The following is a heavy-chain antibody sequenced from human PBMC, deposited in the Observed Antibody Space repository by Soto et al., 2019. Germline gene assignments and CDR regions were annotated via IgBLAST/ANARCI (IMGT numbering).Heavy chain of an antibody. J-gene: IGHJ5*02. D-gene: IGHD6-6*01. Sequence: GGSLRLSCAASGFIFTRYSVNWVRQAPGKGLEWVSSISSTTNYIYYGDALKGRFTISRDNAKNSLYLEMNSLRAEDTAVYYCAGGHSSSHWFDPWGQGTLVTVSS. CDR3: AGGHSSSHWFDP. CDR2: ISSTTNYI. CDR1: GFIFTRYS. V-gene: IGHV3-21*06.